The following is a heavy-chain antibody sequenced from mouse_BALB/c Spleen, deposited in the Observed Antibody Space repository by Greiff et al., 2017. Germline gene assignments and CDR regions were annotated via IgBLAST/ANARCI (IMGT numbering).Heavy chain of an antibody. J-gene: IGHJ2*01. V-gene: IGHV1S16*01. CDR1: GYTFTSHW. CDR2: INPSNGGT. CDR3: TINYGSTGGFDY. Sequence: VQLQQPGAELVKPGASVKLSCKASGYTFTSHWMHWVKLRPGQGFEWIGEINPSNGGTNYNEKFKIKATLTVDKSSSTAYMQLSSLTSEDSAVYYCTINYGSTGGFDYWGQGTTLTVSS. D-gene: IGHD1-1*01.